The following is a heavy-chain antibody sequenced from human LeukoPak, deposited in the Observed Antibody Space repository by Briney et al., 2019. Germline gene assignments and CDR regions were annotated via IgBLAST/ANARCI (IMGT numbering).Heavy chain of an antibody. J-gene: IGHJ4*02. CDR3: AADPGGGNYFDY. Sequence: SVKVSCKASGFTFTSATVQRVRQARGQRLEWIGWIVVGSGNTNYAQKFQERVTITRDMSTSTAYMELSSLRSEDTAVYYCAADPGGGNYFDYWGQGTLVTVSS. V-gene: IGHV1-58*01. CDR1: GFTFTSAT. CDR2: IVVGSGNT. D-gene: IGHD2-15*01.